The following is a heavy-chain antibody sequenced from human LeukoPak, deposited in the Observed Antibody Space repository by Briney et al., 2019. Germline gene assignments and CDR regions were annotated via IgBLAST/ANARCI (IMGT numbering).Heavy chain of an antibody. V-gene: IGHV1-2*02. CDR2: INPNSGGT. CDR1: GYTFTGYY. CDR3: ASECSSTSCYTGFDP. D-gene: IGHD2-2*02. J-gene: IGHJ5*02. Sequence: ASVKVSCKASGYTFTGYYMHWVRQAPGQGLEWMGWINPNSGGTNYAQKFQGRVTMTRDTSISTAYMELSRLRSDDTAVYYCASECSSTSCYTGFDPWGQGTLVTVSS.